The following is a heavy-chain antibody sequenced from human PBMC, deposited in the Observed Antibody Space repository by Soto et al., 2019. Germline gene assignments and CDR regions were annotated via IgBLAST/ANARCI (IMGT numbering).Heavy chain of an antibody. J-gene: IGHJ4*02. D-gene: IGHD6-13*01. Sequence: ASVKVSCKASGYTFTSYSLHWVRQAPGQRLEWMGWINPGNRNIKYSQKFQGRITITRDTSASTAYMELSSLRAEDTAVYYCARVHSSSYHYFDYWGQGTLVTVSS. CDR2: INPGNRNI. CDR3: ARVHSSSYHYFDY. V-gene: IGHV1-3*01. CDR1: GYTFTSYS.